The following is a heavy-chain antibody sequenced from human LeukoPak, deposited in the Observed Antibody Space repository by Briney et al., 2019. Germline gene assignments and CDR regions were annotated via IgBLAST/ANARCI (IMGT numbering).Heavy chain of an antibody. Sequence: SETLSLTCTVSGGSISSYYWSWIRQPAGKGLEWIGRIYTSGSTNYNPSLKSRVTMSVDTSKNQFSLKLSSVTAADTAVYYCARGVVRGNYYYYYYMDVWGKGTTVTISS. CDR3: ARGVVRGNYYYYYYMDV. D-gene: IGHD3-10*01. V-gene: IGHV4-4*07. J-gene: IGHJ6*03. CDR2: IYTSGST. CDR1: GGSISSYY.